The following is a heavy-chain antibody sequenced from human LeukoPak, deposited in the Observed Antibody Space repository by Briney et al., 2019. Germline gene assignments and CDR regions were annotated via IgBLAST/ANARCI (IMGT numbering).Heavy chain of an antibody. V-gene: IGHV4-59*08. CDR3: AAGIAAAATDFDY. J-gene: IGHJ4*02. CDR1: GGSISSYY. D-gene: IGHD6-13*01. CDR2: IYYSGST. Sequence: KPSETLSLTCTVSGGSISSYYWSWIRQPPGKGLEWIGYIYYSGSTNYNPSLKSRVTISVDTSKNQFSLKLSSVTAADTAVYYCAAGIAAAATDFDYWGQGTLVTVSS.